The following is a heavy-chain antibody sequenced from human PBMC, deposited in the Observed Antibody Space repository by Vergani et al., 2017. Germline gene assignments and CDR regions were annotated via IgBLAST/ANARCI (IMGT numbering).Heavy chain of an antibody. Sequence: QVQLQESGPGLVKPSETLSLTCTVSGGPISSYYWSWIRQPPGKGLEWIGYIYYSGSTNYNPTLKSRVTISVDTSKNQFSLKLSSVTAADTAVYYCARELPGIAAAGPSGSLGYWGQGTLVTVSS. CDR3: ARELPGIAAAGPSGSLGY. CDR2: IYYSGST. V-gene: IGHV4-59*01. D-gene: IGHD6-13*01. CDR1: GGPISSYY. J-gene: IGHJ4*02.